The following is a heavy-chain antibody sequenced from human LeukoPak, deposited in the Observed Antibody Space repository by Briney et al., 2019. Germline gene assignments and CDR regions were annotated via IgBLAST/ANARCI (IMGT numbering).Heavy chain of an antibody. V-gene: IGHV1-8*01. CDR2: MNPNSGNT. CDR1: GYTFTSYD. D-gene: IGHD3-16*01. Sequence: ASVKVSCKASGYTFTSYDINWVRQATGQGLEWMGWMNPNSGNTGYAQKFQGRVTMTRNISISTAYMELSSLRSEDTAVYYCARAPGGSLDFDYWGQGTLVTVSS. CDR3: ARAPGGSLDFDY. J-gene: IGHJ4*02.